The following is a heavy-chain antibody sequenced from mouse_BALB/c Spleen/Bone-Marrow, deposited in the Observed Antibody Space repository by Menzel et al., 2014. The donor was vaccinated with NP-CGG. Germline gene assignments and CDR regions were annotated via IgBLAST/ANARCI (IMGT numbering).Heavy chain of an antibody. CDR3: ARYYYGSSYFDY. Sequence: VQLKEYGAELVKPGASVKLSCTASGFNIKDTYMHWVKQRPEQGLEWIGRIDPANGNTKYDPKFQGKATITADTSSNTAYLQLSSLTSEDTAVYYCARYYYGSSYFDYWGQGTTLTVSS. J-gene: IGHJ2*01. V-gene: IGHV14-3*02. D-gene: IGHD1-1*01. CDR2: IDPANGNT. CDR1: GFNIKDTY.